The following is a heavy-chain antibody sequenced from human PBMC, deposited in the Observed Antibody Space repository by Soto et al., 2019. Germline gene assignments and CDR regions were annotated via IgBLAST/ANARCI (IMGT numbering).Heavy chain of an antibody. V-gene: IGHV1-2*04. D-gene: IGHD6-6*01. CDR3: ARGAAPLPNYYYYGMDV. J-gene: IGHJ6*02. Sequence: GASVKVSCKASGYTFTGYYMHWVRQAPGQGLEWMGWINPNSGGTNYAQKFQGWVTMTRDTSISTAYMELSRLRSDDTAVYYCARGAAPLPNYYYYGMDVWGQGTTVTVSS. CDR2: INPNSGGT. CDR1: GYTFTGYY.